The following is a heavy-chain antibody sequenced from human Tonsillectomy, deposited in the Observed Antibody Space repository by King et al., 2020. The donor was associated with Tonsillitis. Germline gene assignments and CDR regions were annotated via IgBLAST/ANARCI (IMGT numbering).Heavy chain of an antibody. CDR1: GFTFSNAW. CDR3: TREGCVVDYYYYYGMDV. CDR2: IKSKADGGTT. J-gene: IGHJ6*02. D-gene: IGHD2-21*01. Sequence: DVQLVESGGGLVKPGGSLRLSCAASGFTFSNAWMNWVRQAPGKGLEWVGHIKSKADGGTTDYAAPVKGRFTISRDDSKSTLYLQMNSLTTEDTAVYYCTREGCVVDYYYYYGMDVWGQGTTVTVSS. V-gene: IGHV3-15*01.